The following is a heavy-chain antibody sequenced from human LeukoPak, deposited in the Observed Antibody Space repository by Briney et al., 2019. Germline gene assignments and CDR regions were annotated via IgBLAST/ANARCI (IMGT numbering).Heavy chain of an antibody. J-gene: IGHJ4*02. V-gene: IGHV3-33*01. Sequence: GGFLRLSCAASGFTFSSYGMHWVRQAPGKGLEWVAVIWYDGSNKYYADSVKGRFTISRDNSKNTLYLQMNSLRAEDTAVYYCARDSVPTAAAGTQVYFDYWGQGTLVTVSS. CDR3: ARDSVPTAAAGTQVYFDY. CDR1: GFTFSSYG. CDR2: IWYDGSNK. D-gene: IGHD6-13*01.